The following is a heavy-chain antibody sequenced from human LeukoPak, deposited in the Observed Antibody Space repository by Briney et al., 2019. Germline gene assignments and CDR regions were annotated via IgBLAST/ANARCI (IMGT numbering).Heavy chain of an antibody. J-gene: IGHJ3*02. V-gene: IGHV4-61*02. D-gene: IGHD3-22*01. Sequence: SSETLSLTCTVSAGSISSGDYYWSWIRQPAGKGLEWIGRIYSPGTNYNYNPSLKSRVTISIVTSKNQFSLKLTSVTAADTAVYYCARGIGTSYDSSRDAFDMWGQGTMVTVSS. CDR1: AGSISSGDYY. CDR3: ARGIGTSYDSSRDAFDM. CDR2: IYSPGTN.